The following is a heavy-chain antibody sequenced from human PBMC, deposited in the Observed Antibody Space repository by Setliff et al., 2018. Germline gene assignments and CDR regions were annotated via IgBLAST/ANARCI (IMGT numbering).Heavy chain of an antibody. Sequence: KASETLSLTCTVSGYSISSGYIWVWIRQPPGKGLEWVGNIGHTGSINYNPSLKSRLTISRDTSKNQVSLKLNSVTATDTAVYYCARDLGHGGDSDYWGQGILVTVSS. CDR3: ARDLGHGGDSDY. CDR1: GYSISSGYI. CDR2: IGHTGSI. J-gene: IGHJ4*02. D-gene: IGHD2-21*02. V-gene: IGHV4-38-2*02.